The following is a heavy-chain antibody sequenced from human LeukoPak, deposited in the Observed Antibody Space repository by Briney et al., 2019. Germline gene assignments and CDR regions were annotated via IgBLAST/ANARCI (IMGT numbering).Heavy chain of an antibody. CDR3: ARDRQGQQLGVY. D-gene: IGHD6-13*01. CDR1: GGSISSYY. J-gene: IGHJ4*02. CDR2: IYTSGST. V-gene: IGHV4-4*07. Sequence: SSETLSLTCTVSGGSISSYYWSWIRQPAGKGLEWIGRIYTSGSTNYNPSLKSRVTISVDKSKNQFSLKLSSVTAADTAVYYCARDRQGQQLGVYWGQGTLVTVSS.